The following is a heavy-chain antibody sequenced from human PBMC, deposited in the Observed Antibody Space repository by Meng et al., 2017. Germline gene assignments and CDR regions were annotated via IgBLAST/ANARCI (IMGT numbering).Heavy chain of an antibody. J-gene: IGHJ4*02. CDR1: GGSISSYY. D-gene: IGHD3-22*01. CDR2: IYTSGST. Sequence: LRLSCTVSGGSISSYYWSWIRQPAGKGLEWIGRIYTSGSTNYNPSLKSRVTMSVDTSKNQFSLKLSSVTAADTAVYYCARDPGYYDSSGYYYGFDYWGQGTLVTVSS. V-gene: IGHV4-4*07. CDR3: ARDPGYYDSSGYYYGFDY.